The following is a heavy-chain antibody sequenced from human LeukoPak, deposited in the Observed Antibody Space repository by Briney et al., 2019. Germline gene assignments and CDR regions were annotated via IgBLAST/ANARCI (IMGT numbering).Heavy chain of an antibody. J-gene: IGHJ4*02. CDR1: GYTLTELS. CDR2: FDPEDGET. V-gene: IGHV1-24*01. Sequence: ASVKVSFKVSGYTLTELSMHWVRQAPGKGLEWMGGFDPEDGETIYAQKSQGRVTMTEDTSTDTAYMELSSLRSEDTAVYYCATDGIAAAGYWGQGTLVTVSS. D-gene: IGHD6-13*01. CDR3: ATDGIAAAGY.